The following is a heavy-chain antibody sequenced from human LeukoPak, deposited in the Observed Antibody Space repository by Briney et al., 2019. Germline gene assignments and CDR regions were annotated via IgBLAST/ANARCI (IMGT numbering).Heavy chain of an antibody. V-gene: IGHV1-46*01. CDR1: GYTFTSYY. J-gene: IGHJ3*02. D-gene: IGHD2-15*01. CDR2: INPSGGST. Sequence: ASVKVSCKASGYTFTSYYMHWVRQAPGQGLEWMVIINPSGGSTSYAQKFQGRVTMSRNTSISTAYMELSSLRSEDTAVYYCARGYWGVVVSYAFDIWGQGTMVTVSS. CDR3: ARGYWGVVVSYAFDI.